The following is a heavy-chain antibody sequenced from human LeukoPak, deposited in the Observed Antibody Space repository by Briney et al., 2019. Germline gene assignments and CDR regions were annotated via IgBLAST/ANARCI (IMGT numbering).Heavy chain of an antibody. CDR1: GYTFTSYG. J-gene: IGHJ4*02. CDR2: ISAYNGNT. D-gene: IGHD1-26*01. Sequence: ASVKVSCKASGYTFTSYGISWVRQAPGQGLEWMGWISAYNGNTNYAQKLQGRVTITRDTSASTAYMELSSLRSEDTAVYYCARDLSGSSPPWGQGTLVTVSS. CDR3: ARDLSGSSPP. V-gene: IGHV1-18*01.